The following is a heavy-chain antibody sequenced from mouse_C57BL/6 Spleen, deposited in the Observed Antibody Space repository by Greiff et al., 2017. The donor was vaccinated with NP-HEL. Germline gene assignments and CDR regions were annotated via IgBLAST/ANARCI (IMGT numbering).Heavy chain of an antibody. CDR2: IDPNSGGT. J-gene: IGHJ4*01. D-gene: IGHD2-4*01. CDR3: VIYYDYDEGDYYAMDY. Sequence: QVQLPQPGAELVKPGASVKLSCKASGYTFTSYWMHWVKQRPGRGLEWIGRIDPNSGGTKYNEKFKSKATLTVDKPSSTAYMQLSSLTSEDSAVYYGVIYYDYDEGDYYAMDYWGQGTSVTVSS. CDR1: GYTFTSYW. V-gene: IGHV1-72*01.